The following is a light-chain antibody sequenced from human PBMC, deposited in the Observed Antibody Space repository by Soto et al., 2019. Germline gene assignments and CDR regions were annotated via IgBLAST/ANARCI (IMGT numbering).Light chain of an antibody. CDR3: QHYHNWPPYT. Sequence: EIVMTQSPATLSVSPGERATLSCRASQSVSTNLAWYQHKPGQAPRLLIHGASTRVTGVPARFSGSGSGTAYTLTISSLQSEDFAVYYCQHYHNWPPYTFGQGTKLEIK. CDR2: GAS. CDR1: QSVSTN. V-gene: IGKV3-15*01. J-gene: IGKJ2*01.